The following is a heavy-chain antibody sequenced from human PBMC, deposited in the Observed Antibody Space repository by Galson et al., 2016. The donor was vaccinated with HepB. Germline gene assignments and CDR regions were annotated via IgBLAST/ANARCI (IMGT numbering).Heavy chain of an antibody. CDR3: TTESHWLTWADY. CDR1: GLTFNTFG. V-gene: IGHV3-30*03. D-gene: IGHD1-1*01. J-gene: IGHJ4*02. Sequence: SLRLSCAGPGLTFNTFGVHWVRQAPGEGLEWVALISDNGNIKMFAESVRGRFAISRDDSKNTIYLQMNSLRLEDSAVYYCTTESHWLTWADYWGQGTLV. CDR2: ISDNGNIK.